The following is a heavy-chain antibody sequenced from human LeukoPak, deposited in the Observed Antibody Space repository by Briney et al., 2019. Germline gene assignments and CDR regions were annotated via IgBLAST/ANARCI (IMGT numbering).Heavy chain of an antibody. D-gene: IGHD2-15*01. Sequence: GGSLRLSCAASGFTVSSNYMSWVRQAPGKGLEWVPVIYSGGSTYYADSVKGRFTISRDNSKNPLYLQMNSLRAEDTAVYYCARDPGYCSGGSCYSFLYWGQGTLVTVSS. CDR2: IYSGGST. V-gene: IGHV3-66*01. J-gene: IGHJ4*02. CDR1: GFTVSSNY. CDR3: ARDPGYCSGGSCYSFLY.